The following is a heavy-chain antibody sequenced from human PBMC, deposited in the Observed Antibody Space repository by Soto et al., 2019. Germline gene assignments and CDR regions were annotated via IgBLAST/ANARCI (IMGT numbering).Heavy chain of an antibody. CDR3: AREVRIKGELRFLEWFPDLYYFDY. J-gene: IGHJ4*02. V-gene: IGHV4-61*01. D-gene: IGHD3-3*01. Sequence: SETLSLTCTVSGGSVSSGSYYWSWIRQPPGKGLEWIGYIYYSGSTNYNPSLKSRVTISVDTSKNQFSLKLSSVTAADTAVYYCAREVRIKGELRFLEWFPDLYYFDYWGQGTLVTVSS. CDR2: IYYSGST. CDR1: GGSVSSGSYY.